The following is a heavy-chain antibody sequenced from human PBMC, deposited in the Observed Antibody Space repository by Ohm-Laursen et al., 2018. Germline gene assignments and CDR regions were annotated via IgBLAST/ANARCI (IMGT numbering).Heavy chain of an antibody. V-gene: IGHV1-2*02. J-gene: IGHJ3*02. Sequence: ASVKVSCKASGYTFTGYYMHWVRQAPGQGLEWMGWINPNSGGTNYAQKFQGRVTMTRDTSISTAYMELSRLRSDDTAVYYCAREIAVAGVVAFDIWGQGTMVTVSS. D-gene: IGHD6-19*01. CDR3: AREIAVAGVVAFDI. CDR1: GYTFTGYY. CDR2: INPNSGGT.